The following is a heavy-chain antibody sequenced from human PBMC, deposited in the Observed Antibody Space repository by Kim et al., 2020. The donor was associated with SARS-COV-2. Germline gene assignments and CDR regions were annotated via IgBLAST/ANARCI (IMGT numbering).Heavy chain of an antibody. CDR1: GDSVSSNSAA. CDR3: ARDWGITGTTILIESPLGWFDP. CDR2: TYYRSKWYN. V-gene: IGHV6-1*01. Sequence: QTLSLTCAISGDSVSSNSAAWNWIRQSPSRGLEWLGRTYYRSKWYNDYAVSVKSRITINPDTSKNQFSLQLNSVTPEDTAVYYCARDWGITGTTILIESPLGWFDPWGQGTLVTVSS. D-gene: IGHD1-7*01. J-gene: IGHJ5*02.